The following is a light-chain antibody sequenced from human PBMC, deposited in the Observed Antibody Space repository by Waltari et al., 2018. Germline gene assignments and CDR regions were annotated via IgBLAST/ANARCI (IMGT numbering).Light chain of an antibody. CDR3: QQRYYWPPWT. J-gene: IGKJ1*01. V-gene: IGKV3-11*01. CDR2: DAS. CDR1: QTVITY. Sequence: EIVLTQSPATLSLSPGERATLPCRASQTVITYLAWYQHKPGKAPRLLISDASNRVPGIPARFSGSGSGTDFTLTISSLEPEDFAVYYCQQRYYWPPWTFGQGTKVELK.